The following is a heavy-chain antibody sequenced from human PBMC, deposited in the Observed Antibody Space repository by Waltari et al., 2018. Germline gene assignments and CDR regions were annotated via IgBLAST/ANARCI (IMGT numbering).Heavy chain of an antibody. V-gene: IGHV3-30*18. CDR3: AKFAGGGYIFRSDAFDI. Sequence: QVQLVESGGGVVQPGTSLRLSCVASGFTFNTYAMHWVRQVPGKGWEWGAVILYDGSNKNYADSVKGRFTISRDNSKSTLYLEMNSLRPEDTAVYFCAKFAGGGYIFRSDAFDIWGQGTMVTVSP. CDR2: ILYDGSNK. D-gene: IGHD1-26*01. J-gene: IGHJ3*02. CDR1: GFTFNTYA.